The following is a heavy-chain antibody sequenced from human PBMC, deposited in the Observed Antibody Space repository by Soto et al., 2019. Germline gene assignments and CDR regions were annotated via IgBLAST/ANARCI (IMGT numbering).Heavy chain of an antibody. CDR2: FDPEDGET. J-gene: IGHJ4*02. V-gene: IGHV1-24*01. Sequence: ASVTVSCQVSGYTLTDLSMHWVRQAPGKGLEWMGGFDPEDGETIYAQKFQGRVTMTEDTSTDTAYMELSSLRSEDTAVYYCATGLFNYWGQGTLVTVSS. D-gene: IGHD3-10*02. CDR3: ATGLFNY. CDR1: GYTLTDLS.